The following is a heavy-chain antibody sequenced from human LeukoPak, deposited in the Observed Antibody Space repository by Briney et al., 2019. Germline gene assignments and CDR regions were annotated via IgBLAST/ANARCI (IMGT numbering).Heavy chain of an antibody. V-gene: IGHV1-3*01. J-gene: IGHJ4*02. CDR2: INAGNGNT. CDR3: AADSGSTAAGTLGY. CDR1: GYTFSNYA. Sequence: GASVKVSCKASGYTFSNYAIHWVRQAPGQRLEWMGWINAGNGNTKNSQKFQERVTITRDMSTSTAYMELSSLRSEDTAVYYCAADSGSTAAGTLGYWGQGTLVTVSS. D-gene: IGHD6-13*01.